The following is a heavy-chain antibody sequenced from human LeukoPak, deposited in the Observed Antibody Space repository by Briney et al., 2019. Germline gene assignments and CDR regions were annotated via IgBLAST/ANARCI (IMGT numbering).Heavy chain of an antibody. J-gene: IGHJ6*04. CDR1: GFTLSSYE. CDR3: AELGITMIGGV. V-gene: IGHV3-48*03. CDR2: ISSSGSTI. Sequence: PGGSLRLSCAASGFTLSSYEMNWVRQAPGKGLEWVSYISSSGSTIYYADSVKRRFTISRDTAKTSLDLQMNSLRAEDTAVYYCAELGITMIGGVWGKGTTVTISS. D-gene: IGHD3-10*02.